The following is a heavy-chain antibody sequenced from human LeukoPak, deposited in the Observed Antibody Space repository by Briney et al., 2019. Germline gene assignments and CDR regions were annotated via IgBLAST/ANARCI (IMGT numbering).Heavy chain of an antibody. Sequence: PGGSLRLSCAASGFTFSSYGMHWVRQAPGKGLEWVAFIRYDGSYKYYADSVKGRFTISRDNSKNTLYLQMNSLRAEDTAVYYCATEANWGQGTLVTVSS. CDR1: GFTFSSYG. CDR2: IRYDGSYK. CDR3: ATEAN. J-gene: IGHJ4*02. V-gene: IGHV3-30*02.